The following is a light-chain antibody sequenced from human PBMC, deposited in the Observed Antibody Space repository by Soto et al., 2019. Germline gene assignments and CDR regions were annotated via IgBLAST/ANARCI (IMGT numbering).Light chain of an antibody. Sequence: DIQMTQSPSSLSASVGERVTITCRASQSISSYLNWYQQKPGKAPKLLIYAASSLQSGVPSRFSGTGSGTEFTLTISSLQPDDLATYFCQQYHTVPYTFGQGTKVDI. CDR2: AAS. J-gene: IGKJ2*01. CDR1: QSISSY. CDR3: QQYHTVPYT. V-gene: IGKV1-39*01.